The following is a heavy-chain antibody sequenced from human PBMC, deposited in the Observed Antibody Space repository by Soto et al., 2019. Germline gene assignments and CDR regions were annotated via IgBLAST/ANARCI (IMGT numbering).Heavy chain of an antibody. V-gene: IGHV3-23*01. CDR3: AKTMGDCSGGSCYGAYSMDV. CDR1: GFTFSSYA. J-gene: IGHJ6*02. Sequence: SLRLSCAASGFTFSSYAMSWVRQAPGKGLEWVSAISGSGGSKYYADSVKGRFTISRDKSKNTLYLQMKNLRAEDTAVYYCAKTMGDCSGGSCYGAYSMDVWGQGITVTVSS. D-gene: IGHD2-15*01. CDR2: ISGSGGSK.